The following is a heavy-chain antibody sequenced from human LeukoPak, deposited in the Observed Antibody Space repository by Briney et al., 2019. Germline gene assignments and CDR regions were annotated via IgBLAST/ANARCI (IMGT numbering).Heavy chain of an antibody. V-gene: IGHV1-18*01. CDR1: GYTFTSYG. Sequence: ASVTVSCKASGYTFTSYGISWVRQAPGQGLEWMGWISAYNGNTNYAQKLQGRVTMTTDTSTSTAYMELRSLRSDDTAVYYCARRSCTSCYNWDFDYWGQGTLVTVSS. CDR2: ISAYNGNT. D-gene: IGHD2-2*02. J-gene: IGHJ4*02. CDR3: ARRSCTSCYNWDFDY.